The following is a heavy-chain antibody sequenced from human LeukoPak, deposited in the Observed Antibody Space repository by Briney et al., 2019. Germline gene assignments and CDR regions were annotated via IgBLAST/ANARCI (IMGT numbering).Heavy chain of an antibody. CDR2: MNPNSGNT. Sequence: GASVKVSCKSSGYTFTSYDINWVRQATGQGLEWMGWMNPNSGNTGYAEKFQGRVTITRNTSISTAYMELSSLRSEDTAVYYCARVRYTVGYCSSTSCYGPLDHWGQGTLVTVSS. J-gene: IGHJ4*02. CDR1: GYTFTSYD. V-gene: IGHV1-8*03. CDR3: ARVRYTVGYCSSTSCYGPLDH. D-gene: IGHD2-2*01.